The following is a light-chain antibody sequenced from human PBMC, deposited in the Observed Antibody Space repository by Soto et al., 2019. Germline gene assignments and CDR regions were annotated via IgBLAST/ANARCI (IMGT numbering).Light chain of an antibody. Sequence: EIVLTQSPATLSLSPGERATLSCRASQSVSSYLAWYQQKPGQAPRLLIYDASNRATGIPARFSGSGSGTDFTLTISSLEPEDFAVYYCQQRSNWPPTFGQGPRLE. V-gene: IGKV3-11*01. J-gene: IGKJ5*01. CDR3: QQRSNWPPT. CDR1: QSVSSY. CDR2: DAS.